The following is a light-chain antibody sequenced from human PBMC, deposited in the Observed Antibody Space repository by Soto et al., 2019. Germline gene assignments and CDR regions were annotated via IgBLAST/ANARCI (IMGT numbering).Light chain of an antibody. CDR1: SSDVGAYNY. CDR3: SSYTTSFTYV. J-gene: IGLJ1*01. V-gene: IGLV2-14*03. CDR2: DVS. Sequence: LTQPASVSGSPGQSIAVCCTGTSSDVGAYNYVSWYQQYPGKAPKLMIYDVSNRPSGVSDRFSGSKSDNTASLTISGLQAEDEADYYCSSYTTSFTYVFATGTKVTVL.